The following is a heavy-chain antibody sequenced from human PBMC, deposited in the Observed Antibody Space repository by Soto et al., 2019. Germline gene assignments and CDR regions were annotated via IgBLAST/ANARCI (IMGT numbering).Heavy chain of an antibody. V-gene: IGHV3-53*02. CDR2: IYNGGGT. J-gene: IGHJ4*02. Sequence: EVQLVETGGGLIKPGGSLRLSCAASGFTVSGNYMSWVPQAPGKGLEWVSVIYNGGGTYYADSVKGRFTISRDNSKNTLYLQMNSLRAEDTAVYYCASTRGSSYDYWGQGTLVTVSS. CDR3: ASTRGSSYDY. CDR1: GFTVSGNY. D-gene: IGHD6-6*01.